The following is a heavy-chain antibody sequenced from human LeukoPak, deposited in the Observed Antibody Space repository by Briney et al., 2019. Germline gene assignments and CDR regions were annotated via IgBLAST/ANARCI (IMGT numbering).Heavy chain of an antibody. Sequence: GGSLRLSCAASGFTFSSYGMHWVRQAPGKGLEWVAVISYDGSNKYYADSVKGRFTISRDNSKNTLYLQMNSLRAEDTAVYYCAKGGTGVEWELYYFDYWGQGTLVTVSS. CDR3: AKGGTGVEWELYYFDY. CDR1: GFTFSSYG. D-gene: IGHD1-26*01. CDR2: ISYDGSNK. J-gene: IGHJ4*02. V-gene: IGHV3-30*18.